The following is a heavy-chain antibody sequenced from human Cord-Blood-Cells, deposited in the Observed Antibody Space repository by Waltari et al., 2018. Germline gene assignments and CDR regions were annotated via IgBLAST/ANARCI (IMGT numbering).Heavy chain of an antibody. CDR1: GFTVSSNY. J-gene: IGHJ3*02. CDR2: ISSGGST. D-gene: IGHD3-3*01. CDR3: ARGFLEWLFAFDI. Sequence: EVQLVESGGGLIQPGGSLRLSCAASGFTVSSNYMSWVRQAPGKGLGWVSVISSGGSTYYADSVKGRFTISRENSKNTLYLQMNSLRAEDTAVYYCARGFLEWLFAFDIWGQGTMVTVSS. V-gene: IGHV3-53*01.